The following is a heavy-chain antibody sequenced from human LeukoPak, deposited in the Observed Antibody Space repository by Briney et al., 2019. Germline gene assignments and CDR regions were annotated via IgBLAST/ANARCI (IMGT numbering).Heavy chain of an antibody. J-gene: IGHJ5*02. CDR2: ISGSGGST. CDR3: AKGPAYGDYDWFDP. Sequence: GGSLRLSCAASGFTFSSYAMSWARQAPGKGLEWVSAISGSGGSTYYADSAKGRFTISRDNSKNTLYLQMNSLRAEDTAVYYCAKGPAYGDYDWFDPWGQGTLVTVSS. V-gene: IGHV3-23*01. CDR1: GFTFSSYA. D-gene: IGHD4-17*01.